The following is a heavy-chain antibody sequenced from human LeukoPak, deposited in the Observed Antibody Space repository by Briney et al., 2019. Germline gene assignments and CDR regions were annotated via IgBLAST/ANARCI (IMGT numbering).Heavy chain of an antibody. CDR2: TYYSGST. CDR1: GGSISSSSYY. D-gene: IGHD5-12*01. J-gene: IGHJ3*02. V-gene: IGHV4-39*01. CDR3: ARAGRDGYLNDAFDI. Sequence: SETLSLTCTVSGGSISSSSYYWGWIRQPPGKGLEWIGSTYYSGSTYYNPSLKSRVTISVDTSKNQFSLKLSSVTAADTAVYYCARAGRDGYLNDAFDIWGQGTMVTVSS.